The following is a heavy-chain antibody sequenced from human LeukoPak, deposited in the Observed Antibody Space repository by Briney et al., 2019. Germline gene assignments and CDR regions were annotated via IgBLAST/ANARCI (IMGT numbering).Heavy chain of an antibody. CDR3: ARDLSRSGGSRAAFDI. V-gene: IGHV3-30*04. CDR1: GFTFSSYA. CDR2: ISYDGSNK. D-gene: IGHD2-15*01. Sequence: GGSLRLSCAASGFTFSSYAMHWVRQAPGKGLEWVAVISYDGSNKYYADSVKGRFTISRDNSKNTLYLQMNSLRAEDTAVYYFARDLSRSGGSRAAFDIWGQGTMVTVSS. J-gene: IGHJ3*02.